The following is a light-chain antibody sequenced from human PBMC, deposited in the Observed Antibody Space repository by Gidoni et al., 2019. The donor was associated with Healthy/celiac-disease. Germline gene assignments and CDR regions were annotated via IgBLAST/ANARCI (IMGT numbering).Light chain of an antibody. V-gene: IGLV2-14*01. CDR1: SSDVGGYNY. Sequence: QSALTQPAPVSAPPGQSITISRTGTSSDVGGYNYVSWYQQHPGKAPKLMIYDVSNRPSGVSNRFSGSKSGNTASLTISGLQAEDEADYYCSSYTSSSHVVFGGGTKLTVL. J-gene: IGLJ2*01. CDR2: DVS. CDR3: SSYTSSSHVV.